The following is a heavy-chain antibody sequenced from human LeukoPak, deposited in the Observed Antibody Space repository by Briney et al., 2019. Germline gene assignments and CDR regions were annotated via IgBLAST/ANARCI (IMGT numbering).Heavy chain of an antibody. CDR3: AREELLWFGEFVNWFDP. V-gene: IGHV1-3*01. Sequence: ASVKVSCKASGYTFTSYAMHWVRQAPGQRLEWMGWINARNGNTKYSQKFQGRVTITRDTSASTAYMELSSLRSEDTAVYYCAREELLWFGEFVNWFDPWGQGTLVTVSS. CDR2: INARNGNT. J-gene: IGHJ5*02. D-gene: IGHD3-10*01. CDR1: GYTFTSYA.